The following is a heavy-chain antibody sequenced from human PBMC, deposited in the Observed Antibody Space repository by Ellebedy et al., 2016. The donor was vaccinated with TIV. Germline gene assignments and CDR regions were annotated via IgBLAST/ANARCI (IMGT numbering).Heavy chain of an antibody. V-gene: IGHV1-69*04. CDR2: IIPILGIA. CDR1: GGTFSSYA. D-gene: IGHD2-2*01. J-gene: IGHJ6*02. CDR3: ARGPYCSSTSCPYGMDV. Sequence: SVKVSXKASGGTFSSYAISWVRQAPGQGLEWMGRIIPILGIANYAQKFQGRVTITADKSTSTAYMELSSLRSEDTAVYYCARGPYCSSTSCPYGMDVWGQGTTVTVSS.